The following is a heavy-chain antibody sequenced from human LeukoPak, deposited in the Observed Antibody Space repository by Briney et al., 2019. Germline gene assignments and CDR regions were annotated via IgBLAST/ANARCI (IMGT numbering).Heavy chain of an antibody. CDR1: GFNFFNYN. J-gene: IGHJ5*02. CDR2: ISSTSSTI. V-gene: IGHV3-48*04. Sequence: GGSLRLSCTTSGFNFFNYNMNWVRQAPGKGLEWISHISSTSSTIKYADSVKGRFTISRDNAKNSLHLQMNSLRVEDTAVYYCAREHTIAATGTHWFAPWGQGTLVTVSS. CDR3: AREHTIAATGTHWFAP. D-gene: IGHD6-13*01.